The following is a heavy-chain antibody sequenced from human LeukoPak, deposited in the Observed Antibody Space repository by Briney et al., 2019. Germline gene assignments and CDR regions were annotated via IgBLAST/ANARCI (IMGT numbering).Heavy chain of an antibody. Sequence: GGSLRLSCAASGFTFSSYGIHWVRQAPGKGLEWVAVISYDGSNKYYADSVKGRFTISRDNSKNTLYLQMNSLRAEDTAVYYCAKPGDYYYGMDVWGMDVWGQGTTVTVSS. CDR3: AKPGDYYYGMDVWGMDV. V-gene: IGHV3-30*18. CDR2: ISYDGSNK. D-gene: IGHD4-17*01. CDR1: GFTFSSYG. J-gene: IGHJ6*02.